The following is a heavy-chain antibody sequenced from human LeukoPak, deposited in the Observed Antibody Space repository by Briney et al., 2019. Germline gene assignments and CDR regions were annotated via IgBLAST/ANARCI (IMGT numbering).Heavy chain of an antibody. CDR2: IWYDGSNK. V-gene: IGHV3-33*01. D-gene: IGHD6-6*01. Sequence: GRSLRLSCAASGFTFSSYGMHWVRQAPGKGLEGVAVIWYDGSNKYYADSVKGRFTISRDNSKNTLYLQMNSLRAEDTAVYYCARGFAARSFVGYWGQGTLVTVSS. J-gene: IGHJ4*02. CDR1: GFTFSSYG. CDR3: ARGFAARSFVGY.